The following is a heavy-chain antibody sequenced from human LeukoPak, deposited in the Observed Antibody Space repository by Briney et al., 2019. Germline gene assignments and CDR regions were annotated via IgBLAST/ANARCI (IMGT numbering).Heavy chain of an antibody. CDR3: ATVTHYYDSSGYYFHRPIDY. Sequence: ASVKVSCKVSGYTLTELSMHWVRQGPGKGLEWLGGFDPEDGETIYAQKFQGRVTMTEDTSTDTAYMELSSLRPEDTAVYYCATVTHYYDSSGYYFHRPIDYWGQGTLVIVSS. CDR1: GYTLTELS. V-gene: IGHV1-24*01. J-gene: IGHJ4*02. D-gene: IGHD3-22*01. CDR2: FDPEDGET.